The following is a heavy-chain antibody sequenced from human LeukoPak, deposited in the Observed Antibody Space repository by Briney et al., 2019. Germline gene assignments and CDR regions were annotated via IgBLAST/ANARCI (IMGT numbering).Heavy chain of an antibody. Sequence: GGSLRLSCAASGFAFDTYSMNWVRQAPGKGLEWVSSISSSSSYIYYADSVKGRFTISRDNAKNSLYLQMNSLRAEDTAVYYCAREVPKDSSSWYLGGNWFDPWGQGTLVTVPS. D-gene: IGHD6-13*01. CDR1: GFAFDTYS. CDR2: ISSSSSYI. V-gene: IGHV3-21*01. J-gene: IGHJ5*02. CDR3: AREVPKDSSSWYLGGNWFDP.